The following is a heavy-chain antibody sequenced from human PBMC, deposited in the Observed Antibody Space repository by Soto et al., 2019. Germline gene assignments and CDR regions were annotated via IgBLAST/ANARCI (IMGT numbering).Heavy chain of an antibody. CDR1: GGSISSYY. CDR2: IYYSGST. V-gene: IGHV4-59*01. Sequence: SETLSLTCTVSGGSISSYYWSWIRQPPGKGLEWIGYIYYSGSTNYNPSLKSRVTISVDTSKNQFSLKLSSVTAADTAVYYCARVGRGYCGGDCYLRYWGQGTLVTVSS. J-gene: IGHJ4*02. CDR3: ARVGRGYCGGDCYLRY. D-gene: IGHD2-21*01.